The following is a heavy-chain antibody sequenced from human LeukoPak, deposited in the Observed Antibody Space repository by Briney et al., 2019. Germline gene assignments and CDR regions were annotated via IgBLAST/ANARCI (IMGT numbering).Heavy chain of an antibody. CDR1: GYTFTNHG. D-gene: IGHD5-18*01. V-gene: IGHV1-18*01. J-gene: IGHJ4*02. Sequence: ASVKVSCKASGYTFTNHGISWVRQAPGQGLEWMGWISVYNGNTKYAQNLQGRVTMTSDTSTSTAYMELRSLRSDDTAVYYCARVAEHTAMVRFYFDYWGQGTLVTVSS. CDR2: ISVYNGNT. CDR3: ARVAEHTAMVRFYFDY.